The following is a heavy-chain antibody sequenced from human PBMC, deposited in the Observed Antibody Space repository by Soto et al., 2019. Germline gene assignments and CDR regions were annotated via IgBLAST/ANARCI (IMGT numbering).Heavy chain of an antibody. CDR2: IYYSGST. J-gene: IGHJ6*03. CDR3: ARKQGYSGYEGYYYYYMDV. D-gene: IGHD5-12*01. V-gene: IGHV4-31*03. CDR1: GGSISSGGYY. Sequence: QVQLQESGPGLVKPSQTLSLTCTVSGGSISSGGYYWSWIRQHPGKGLEWIGYIYYSGSTYYNPSLKSRVTISVDTSKNQFSLKLSSVTAADTAVYYCARKQGYSGYEGYYYYYMDVWGKGTTVTVSS.